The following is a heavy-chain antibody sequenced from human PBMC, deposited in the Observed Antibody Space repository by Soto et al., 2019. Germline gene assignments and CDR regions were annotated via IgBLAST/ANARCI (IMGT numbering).Heavy chain of an antibody. CDR3: ATVGRQRGESRSPFDI. J-gene: IGHJ3*02. CDR2: IYYSGST. Sequence: SETLSLTCTVSSGSVSSATYYWNWIRQPPGKGLEWVGSIYYSGSTNYNPSLKSRVTISVDTSKNQFSLKLSSVTAADTAVYYCATVGRQRGESRSPFDIWGQGTMVPVSS. V-gene: IGHV4-61*01. CDR1: SGSVSSATYY. D-gene: IGHD2-21*01.